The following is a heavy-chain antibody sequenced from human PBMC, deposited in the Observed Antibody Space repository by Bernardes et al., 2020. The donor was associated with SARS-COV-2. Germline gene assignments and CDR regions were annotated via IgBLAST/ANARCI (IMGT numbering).Heavy chain of an antibody. D-gene: IGHD4-17*01. CDR1: GYTFTSYA. V-gene: IGHV1-3*01. CDR2: INAGNGTT. Sequence: ASVKVSCKASGYTFTSYAMHWVRQAPGQRLEWMGWINAGNGTTKYSQKFQGRVTITRDTSASTAYMELSSLRSEDTAVYYCARNSGDYGRSVFGYNWFDPWGQGTLVTVSS. J-gene: IGHJ5*02. CDR3: ARNSGDYGRSVFGYNWFDP.